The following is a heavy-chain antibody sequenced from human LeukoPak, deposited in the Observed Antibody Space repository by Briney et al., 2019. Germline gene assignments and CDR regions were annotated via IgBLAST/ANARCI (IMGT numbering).Heavy chain of an antibody. CDR2: INWNDDST. V-gene: IGHV3-20*04. D-gene: IGHD3-3*01. J-gene: IGHJ6*02. Sequence: PGGSLRLSCAASGFTFTDYVMSWVRQAPGKGLEWVSGINWNDDSTSYADSVRGRFTISRDNAKNSLYLQMNSLRTEDTALYYCAKDLLNYDFWSGYYTGYYYYGMDVWGQGTTVTVSS. CDR3: AKDLLNYDFWSGYYTGYYYYGMDV. CDR1: GFTFTDYV.